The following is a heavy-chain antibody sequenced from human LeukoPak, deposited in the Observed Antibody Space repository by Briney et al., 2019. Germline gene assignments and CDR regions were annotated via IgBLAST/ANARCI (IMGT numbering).Heavy chain of an antibody. CDR1: GGSFSGYY. D-gene: IGHD2-15*01. V-gene: IGHV4-34*01. CDR2: INHRGST. J-gene: IGHJ3*02. CDR3: VRGGNIVVVVAATGAFDI. Sequence: SETLTLTCAVYGGSFSGYYWSWIRQPPGKGLEWIGEINHRGSTNYIPSLKSRVTISVDTSKSPFSLKLSSVTAADTAVYYCVRGGNIVVVVAATGAFDIWGQGTMVTVSS.